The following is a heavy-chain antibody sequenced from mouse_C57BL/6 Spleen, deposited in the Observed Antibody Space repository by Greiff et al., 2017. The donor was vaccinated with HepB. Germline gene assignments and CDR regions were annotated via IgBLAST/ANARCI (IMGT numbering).Heavy chain of an antibody. CDR1: GFSLTSYG. Sequence: VKVVESGPGLVQPSQSLSITCTVSGFSLTSYGVHWVRQSPGKGLEWLGVIWRGGSTDYNAALMSRLSITKENSKSQVFFKMISLQADDTAIYYCAKNLDYSNYWYFDVWGTGTTVTVSS. V-gene: IGHV2-5*01. J-gene: IGHJ1*03. D-gene: IGHD2-5*01. CDR2: IWRGGST. CDR3: AKNLDYSNYWYFDV.